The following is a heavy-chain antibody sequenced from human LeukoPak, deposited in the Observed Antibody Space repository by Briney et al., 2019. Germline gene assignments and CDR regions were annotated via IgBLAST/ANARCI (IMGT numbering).Heavy chain of an antibody. CDR2: IKADGGEK. J-gene: IGHJ4*02. D-gene: IGHD4-11*01. CDR3: ARGRKIYSNSDFDY. Sequence: GGSLRLSCAASGFTFSTYWMNWFRQTPGKGLEWVAKIKADGGEKDHVASVKGRFTISRDNAKNSLYLQMNSLRAEDTALYYCARGRKIYSNSDFDYWGQGTLVTASS. CDR1: GFTFSTYW. V-gene: IGHV3-7*03.